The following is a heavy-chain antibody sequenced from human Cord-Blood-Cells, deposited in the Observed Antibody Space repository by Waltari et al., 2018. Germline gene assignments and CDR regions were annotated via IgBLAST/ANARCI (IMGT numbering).Heavy chain of an antibody. CDR1: GGSISSYY. J-gene: IGHJ4*02. CDR2: IYYSGST. D-gene: IGHD2-21*01. V-gene: IGHV4-59*01. CDR3: ARFYCGGDCYLDY. Sequence: QVRLQESGPGLVKPSATLSLTCSVSGGSISSYYWSWIRQPPGKGMEWIGYIYYSGSTNYNPSLKSRVTISVDTSKNQFSLKRSSVTAADTALYYCARFYCGGDCYLDYWGQGTLVTVSS.